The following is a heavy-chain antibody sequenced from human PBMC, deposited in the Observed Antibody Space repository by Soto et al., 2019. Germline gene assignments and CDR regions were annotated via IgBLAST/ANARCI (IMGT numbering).Heavy chain of an antibody. CDR2: MSPDSGDT. CDR3: ARDIMAP. CDR1: GYTISSYD. J-gene: IGHJ5*02. D-gene: IGHD5-12*01. V-gene: IGHV1-8*01. Sequence: QVQLVQSGAEVKKPGASVKVSCKASGYTISSYDINWVRQATGQGLEWMGWMSPDSGDTGYAPSFQGRVAMTRNISINTAYLELSSRTPEDTGVYYCARDIMAPWGQGTRVTVSS.